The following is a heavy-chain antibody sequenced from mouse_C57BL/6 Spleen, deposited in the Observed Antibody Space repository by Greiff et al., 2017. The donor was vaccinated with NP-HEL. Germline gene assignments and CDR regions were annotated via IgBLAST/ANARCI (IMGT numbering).Heavy chain of an antibody. D-gene: IGHD2-4*01. CDR2: IDPSDSYT. V-gene: IGHV1-69*01. CDR1: GYTFTSYW. CDR3: ARRYDYDHWYFDV. Sequence: QVQLQQPGAELVMPGASVKLSCKASGYTFTSYWMHWVKQRPGQGLEWIGEIDPSDSYTTYNQQFKGKSTLPVDKSSSTAYMQLSSLTSEDSAVYFCARRYDYDHWYFDVWGTGTTVTVSS. J-gene: IGHJ1*03.